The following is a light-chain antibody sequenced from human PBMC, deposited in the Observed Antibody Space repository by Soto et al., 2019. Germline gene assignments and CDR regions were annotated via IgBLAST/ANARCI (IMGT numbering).Light chain of an antibody. V-gene: IGKV3-15*01. J-gene: IGKJ2*01. CDR1: QSVSSN. CDR3: QQYNNWPYT. Sequence: EIVMTQSPATLSVPPGERAALSCRASQSVSSNFAWYQQKPGQAPRLLIYGASTRATGIPARFSGSGSGTEFTLTISSLQSEDFAVYYCQQYNNWPYTFGQGTKLEI. CDR2: GAS.